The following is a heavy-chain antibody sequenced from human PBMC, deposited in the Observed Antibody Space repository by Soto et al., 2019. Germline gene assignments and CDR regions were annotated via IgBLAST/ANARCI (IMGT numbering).Heavy chain of an antibody. J-gene: IGHJ5*02. CDR3: ARGHIVVVVAATPWFDP. D-gene: IGHD2-15*01. V-gene: IGHV3-30-3*01. Sequence: QVQLVESGGGVVQPGRSLRLSCAASGFTFSSYAMHWVRQAPGKGLEWVAVISYDGSNKYYADSVKGRFTISRDNSKNTLYLQMNSLRAEDTAVYYCARGHIVVVVAATPWFDPWGQGTLVTVSS. CDR2: ISYDGSNK. CDR1: GFTFSSYA.